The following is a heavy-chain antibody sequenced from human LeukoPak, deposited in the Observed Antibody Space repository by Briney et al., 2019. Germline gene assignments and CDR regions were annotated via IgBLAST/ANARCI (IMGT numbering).Heavy chain of an antibody. CDR2: ISAYNGNT. D-gene: IGHD3-22*01. V-gene: IGHV1-18*01. J-gene: IGHJ4*02. CDR1: GYTFTSYG. CDR3: AREGPYYYDSSGSSY. Sequence: ASVKVSCTASGYTFTSYGISWVRQAPGQGLEWMGWISAYNGNTNYAQKLQGRVTMTTDTSTSTAYMELRSLRSDDTAVYYCAREGPYYYDSSGSSYWGQETLVTVSS.